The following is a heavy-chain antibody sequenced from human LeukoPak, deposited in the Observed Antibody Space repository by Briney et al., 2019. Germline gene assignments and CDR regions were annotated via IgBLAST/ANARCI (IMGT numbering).Heavy chain of an antibody. Sequence: ASVKVSCKAFGYTFTSNYMHWVRQAPGQGPEWMGVISPSGGSTTYAQKFQGRVTLTRDMSTSTDYLELSSLRSEDTAVYYCARGIAMFGMDVWGKGTTVTISS. CDR2: ISPSGGST. D-gene: IGHD3-10*02. CDR3: ARGIAMFGMDV. J-gene: IGHJ6*04. CDR1: GYTFTSNY. V-gene: IGHV1-46*01.